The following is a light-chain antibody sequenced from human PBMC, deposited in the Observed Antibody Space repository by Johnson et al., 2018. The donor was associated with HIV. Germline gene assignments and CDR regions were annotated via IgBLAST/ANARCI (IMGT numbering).Light chain of an antibody. CDR2: ENN. V-gene: IGLV1-51*02. J-gene: IGLJ1*01. Sequence: QSVLTQPPSVSAAPGQKVTISCSGGSSNIGNNYVSWYQQLPGTAPKLLIYENNKRPSGIPDRFSGSKSGTSATLGITGLQTGDEADYYCGTWDSSLSAYNYVFGTVTKVTVL. CDR3: GTWDSSLSAYNYV. CDR1: SSNIGNNY.